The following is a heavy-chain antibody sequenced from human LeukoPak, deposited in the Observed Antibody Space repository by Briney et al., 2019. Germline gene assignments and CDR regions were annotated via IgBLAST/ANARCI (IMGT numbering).Heavy chain of an antibody. CDR2: ISGSGGST. CDR1: GFTFSSYA. D-gene: IGHD2/OR15-2a*01. CDR3: ARNPMNEVNYFFDY. V-gene: IGHV3-23*01. J-gene: IGHJ4*02. Sequence: GGSLRLSCAASGFTFSSYAMSWVRQAPGKGLEWVSAISGSGGSTYYADSVKGRFTISRDNSKNTLYLQMNSLRAEDTAVYYCARNPMNEVNYFFDYWGQGTLVTVSS.